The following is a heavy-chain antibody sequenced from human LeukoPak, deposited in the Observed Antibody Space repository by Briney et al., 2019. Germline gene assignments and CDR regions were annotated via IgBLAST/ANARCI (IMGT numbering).Heavy chain of an antibody. V-gene: IGHV3-11*01. J-gene: IGHJ4*02. D-gene: IGHD5-18*01. CDR1: GFTFSDYY. Sequence: GGSLRLSCAASGFTFSDYYMSWIRQAPGRGLERGSYISSIGSTIYYADSVKGRFSISRDNAKNSLYLQMNSLRDEDTAVYYCARGLASWIQLWSASDYWGQGTLVTVSS. CDR2: ISSIGSTI. CDR3: ARGLASWIQLWSASDY.